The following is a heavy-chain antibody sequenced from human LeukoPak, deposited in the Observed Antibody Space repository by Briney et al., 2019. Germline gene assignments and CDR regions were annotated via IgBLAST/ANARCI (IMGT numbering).Heavy chain of an antibody. D-gene: IGHD2-2*01. CDR1: GGSISSSSYY. CDR2: IYYSGST. CDR3: ASTGRYCSSTSCYLGAFDI. V-gene: IGHV4-39*07. J-gene: IGHJ3*02. Sequence: SETLSLTCTVSGGSISSSSYYWGWIRQPPGKGLEWIGSIYYSGSTYYNPSLKSRVTISVDTSKNQFSLKLSSVTAADTAVYYCASTGRYCSSTSCYLGAFDIWGQGTMVTVSS.